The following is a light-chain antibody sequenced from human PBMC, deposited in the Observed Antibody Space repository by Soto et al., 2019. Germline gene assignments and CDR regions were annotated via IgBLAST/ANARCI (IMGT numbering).Light chain of an antibody. J-gene: IGLJ1*01. V-gene: IGLV9-49*01. CDR2: VGTGGIVG. Sequence: QSALTQPASVSGSPGQSITISCTGTSSDVGGYKYVSWYQQRPGKGPRFVMRVGTGGIVGSKGDGIPDRFSVLGSGLNRYLTIKNIQEEDESDYHCGADHGSGSNYVFGTGTKLTVL. CDR3: GADHGSGSNYV. CDR1: SSDVGGYKY.